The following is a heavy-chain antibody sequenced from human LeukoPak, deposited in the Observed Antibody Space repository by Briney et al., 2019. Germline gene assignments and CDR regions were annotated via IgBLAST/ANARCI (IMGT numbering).Heavy chain of an antibody. J-gene: IGHJ4*02. D-gene: IGHD2-15*01. Sequence: ASVKVSCKASGYTFTSYYMHWVRQAPGQGLEWMGTINPSGGSTSYAQKFQGRVTMTRDTSTSTVYMELSSLRSEDTAVYYCARDLGIVVVVAATPGVDYWGQGTLVTVSS. CDR2: INPSGGST. CDR3: ARDLGIVVVVAATPGVDY. CDR1: GYTFTSYY. V-gene: IGHV1-46*01.